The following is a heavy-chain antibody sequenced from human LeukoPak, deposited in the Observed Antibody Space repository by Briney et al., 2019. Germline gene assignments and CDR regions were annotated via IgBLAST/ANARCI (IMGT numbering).Heavy chain of an antibody. CDR1: GFTFSSYG. CDR3: ASDTGFYESSGYYPFDF. J-gene: IGHJ4*02. V-gene: IGHV3-30*02. CDR2: IRYDGSNK. D-gene: IGHD3-22*01. Sequence: GGSLRLSXAASGFTFSSYGMHWVRQVPGKGLEWVAFIRYDGSNKYYADSVKGRFTISRDNSKNTLSLQMNSLRTEDTAVYYCASDTGFYESSGYYPFDFWGQGTLVTISS.